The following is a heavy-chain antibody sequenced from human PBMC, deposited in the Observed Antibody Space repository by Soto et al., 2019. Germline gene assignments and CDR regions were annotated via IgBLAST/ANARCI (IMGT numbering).Heavy chain of an antibody. Sequence: SETLSLTCTASGVSISGTSYYWGWIRQTPAKGLEWIGTIYYSGETFYNPSLKSRVTISIDTSKNHFSLNLTSVTDADTDIYYCARHGSFWGQGALVTVYS. CDR3: ARHGSF. J-gene: IGHJ1*01. CDR1: GVSISGTSYY. D-gene: IGHD3-16*02. CDR2: IYYSGET. V-gene: IGHV4-39*01.